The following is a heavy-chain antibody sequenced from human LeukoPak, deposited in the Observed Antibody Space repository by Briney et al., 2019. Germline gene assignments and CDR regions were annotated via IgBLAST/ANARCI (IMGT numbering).Heavy chain of an antibody. V-gene: IGHV3-23*01. Sequence: PGASLRLSCVASGFTFSNYAMSWVRQDPGKGLEWVSAITGSGGNTYYADSVKGRFTISRDNSKNTVFLQMNSLRAEDTAVYYCAKWGDYDVLTGYYVSDYWGQGTLVTVSS. CDR2: ITGSGGNT. CDR3: AKWGDYDVLTGYYVSDY. CDR1: GFTFSNYA. D-gene: IGHD3-9*01. J-gene: IGHJ4*02.